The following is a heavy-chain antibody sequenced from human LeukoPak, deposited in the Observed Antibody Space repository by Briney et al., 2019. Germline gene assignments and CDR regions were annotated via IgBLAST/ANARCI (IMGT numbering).Heavy chain of an antibody. CDR3: VRDIYDDNN. CDR2: IYTSGST. D-gene: IGHD3-16*01. CDR1: GGSISSGSYY. J-gene: IGHJ4*02. Sequence: SETLSLTCTVSGGSISSGSYYWSWIRQPAGKGLEWIGRIYTSGSTNYNPSLKSRVTISVDTSKNQFSLKLRSVTAADTAVYYCVRDIYDDNNWGQGTLVTVSS. V-gene: IGHV4-61*02.